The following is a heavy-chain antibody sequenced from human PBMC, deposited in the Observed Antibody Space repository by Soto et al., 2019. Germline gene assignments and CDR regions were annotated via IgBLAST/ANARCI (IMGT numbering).Heavy chain of an antibody. J-gene: IGHJ6*02. V-gene: IGHV4-31*03. D-gene: IGHD3-10*01. Sequence: QVQLQESGPGLVKPSQTLSLTCTVSGGSISSGGYYWSWIRQHPGKGLEWIGYIYNSGSTYYNPSLRSRVTISVATSKKQFSLKLSSVTAADTAVYYCARDSGGSGSYWGYYGMDVWGQGTTVTVSS. CDR2: IYNSGST. CDR3: ARDSGGSGSYWGYYGMDV. CDR1: GGSISSGGYY.